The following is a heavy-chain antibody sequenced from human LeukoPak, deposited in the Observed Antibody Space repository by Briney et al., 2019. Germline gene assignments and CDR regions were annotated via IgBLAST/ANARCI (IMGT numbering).Heavy chain of an antibody. CDR2: INSNGGRT. J-gene: IGHJ4*02. CDR3: VKDLYYDNSGYYSGAFDY. D-gene: IGHD3-22*01. Sequence: PGGSLRLSCSASGFTFKEYAMHWVRQAPGKGLGYVSAINSNGGRTYYADSVKGRFTISRDNSKNTLFIQMSSLRVEDTAVYYCVKDLYYDNSGYYSGAFDYWGQGTLVTVSS. V-gene: IGHV3-64*05. CDR1: GFTFKEYA.